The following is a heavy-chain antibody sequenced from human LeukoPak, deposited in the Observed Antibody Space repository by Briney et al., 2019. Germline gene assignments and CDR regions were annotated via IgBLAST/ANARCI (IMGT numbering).Heavy chain of an antibody. D-gene: IGHD6-13*01. CDR1: GYSFTSYW. CDR2: IYPSDSDT. Sequence: GESLKISCNGSGYSFTSYWIGWVRQMPGKGLEWMGIIYPSDSDTRYSPSFQGQVTISADKSISTAYLQWSSLKASDTAMYYCARQRRNGGIAASNDAFDIWGQGTMVTVSS. CDR3: ARQRRNGGIAASNDAFDI. J-gene: IGHJ3*02. V-gene: IGHV5-51*01.